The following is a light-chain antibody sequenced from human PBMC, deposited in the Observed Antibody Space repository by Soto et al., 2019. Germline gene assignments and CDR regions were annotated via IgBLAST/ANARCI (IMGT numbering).Light chain of an antibody. CDR2: VAS. CDR1: QSVSSSF. V-gene: IGKV3-20*01. CDR3: QQYGRSPVT. Sequence: EIVLTQSPGTLSLSPGERATLSCRASQSVSSSFFAWYQQKPGQAPRLLISVASIRATGIPDRFSGSGSGTDFTLTINRLEHEDFAVYSCQQYGRSPVTCGQGTKVEIK. J-gene: IGKJ1*01.